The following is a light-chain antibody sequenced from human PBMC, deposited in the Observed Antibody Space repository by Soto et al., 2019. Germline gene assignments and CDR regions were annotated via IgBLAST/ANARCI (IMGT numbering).Light chain of an antibody. CDR2: KAS. Sequence: DIQMTQSPSTLSASVGDRVPITCRASQSISTWLAWYQQKPGKAPKLLIYKASSLESGVPSRFSGSASGTEFTLTISSLQPDDFATYYCQQYNSVSLLTFGGGTKV. CDR3: QQYNSVSLLT. J-gene: IGKJ4*01. V-gene: IGKV1-5*03. CDR1: QSISTW.